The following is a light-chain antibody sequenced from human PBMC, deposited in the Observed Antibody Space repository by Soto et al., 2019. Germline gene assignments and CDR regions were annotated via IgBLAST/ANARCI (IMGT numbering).Light chain of an antibody. V-gene: IGLV2-23*03. CDR2: EGS. CDR3: CSYAGSSTFVV. J-gene: IGLJ2*01. Sequence: QSALTQPASVSGSPGRSITISCTGTSSDVGSYNLVSWYQQHPGKAPKLMFYEGSKRPSGVSNRFSGSKSGNTASLTISGLQAEDEADYYCCSYAGSSTFVVFGGGTKVTVL. CDR1: SSDVGSYNL.